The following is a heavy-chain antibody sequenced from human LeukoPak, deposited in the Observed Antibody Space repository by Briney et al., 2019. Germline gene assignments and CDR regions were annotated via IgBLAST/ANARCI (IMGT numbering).Heavy chain of an antibody. CDR3: ARARRCSSTSCYSYAFDI. CDR1: GFTFSGSA. Sequence: GGSLRLSCAASGFTFSGSAMHWVRQAPGKGLEWLTFIRYDGSDKYYADSVKGRFTISRDNAKNSLYLQMNSLRAEDTAVYYCARARRCSSTSCYSYAFDIWGQGTMVTVSS. CDR2: IRYDGSDK. D-gene: IGHD2-2*01. V-gene: IGHV3-30*02. J-gene: IGHJ3*02.